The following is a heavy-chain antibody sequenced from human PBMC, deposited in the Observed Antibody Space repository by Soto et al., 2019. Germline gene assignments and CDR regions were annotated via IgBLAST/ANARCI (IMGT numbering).Heavy chain of an antibody. Sequence: EVQLVESGGGLVQPGRSLRLSCAASGFTFDDYAMHWVRQGPGKGLEWVSGISYNSGNVGYADSVKGRFTISRDTARNSLYLQMNSLTAEDTAFYYCAEASTRGYNYGDLDYWGQGILVTVSS. D-gene: IGHD5-18*01. J-gene: IGHJ4*02. CDR1: GFTFDDYA. CDR2: ISYNSGNV. CDR3: AEASTRGYNYGDLDY. V-gene: IGHV3-9*01.